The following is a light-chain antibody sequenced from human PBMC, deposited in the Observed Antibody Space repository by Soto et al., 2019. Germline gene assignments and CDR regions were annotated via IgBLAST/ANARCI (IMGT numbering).Light chain of an antibody. J-gene: IGKJ4*01. Sequence: DIQLTQSPSFLSASVGDRVTITCRASQGLNSYFAWYQQKPGKAPRLLLYATSTLRSVLPSRFSGSGSGTELTLTISSLRPEDVATYYCQQLNTYPLTFGGGTKVDIK. CDR1: QGLNSY. V-gene: IGKV1-9*01. CDR2: ATS. CDR3: QQLNTYPLT.